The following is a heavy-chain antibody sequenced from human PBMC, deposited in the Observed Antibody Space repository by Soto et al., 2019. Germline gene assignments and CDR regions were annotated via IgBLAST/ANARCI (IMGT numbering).Heavy chain of an antibody. Sequence: QVQLQESGPGLVKPSETLSLTCTVSGASVSSGSHYCSWIRQPPGKGLEWIGYIYYSGSTSYNPSLNSRVTISVDTSKNQFSLKLNSVTTADTAVYYCARGYNNWQSYYDYYGIDVWGQGTTVTVSS. CDR2: IYYSGST. CDR3: ARGYNNWQSYYDYYGIDV. D-gene: IGHD1-1*01. J-gene: IGHJ6*02. V-gene: IGHV4-61*01. CDR1: GASVSSGSHY.